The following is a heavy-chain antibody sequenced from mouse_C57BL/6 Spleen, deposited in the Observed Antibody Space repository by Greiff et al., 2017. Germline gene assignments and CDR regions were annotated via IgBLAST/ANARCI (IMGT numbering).Heavy chain of an antibody. CDR1: GFSLTSYG. D-gene: IGHD2-3*01. Sequence: VKLMESGPGLVAPSQSLSITCTVSGFSLTSYGVDWVRQSPGKGLEWLGVIWGVGSTNYNSALKSRLSISKDISKSQVFLKMNSLQTDDTAMYYCASERNDGYPFAYWGQGTLVTVSA. CDR3: ASERNDGYPFAY. CDR2: IWGVGST. V-gene: IGHV2-6*01. J-gene: IGHJ3*01.